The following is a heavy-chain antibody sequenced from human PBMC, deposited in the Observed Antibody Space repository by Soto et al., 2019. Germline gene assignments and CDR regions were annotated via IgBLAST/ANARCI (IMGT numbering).Heavy chain of an antibody. J-gene: IGHJ5*02. CDR2: IDPGTSYS. CDR1: GYSFNTYW. CDR3: ARHPAVHESRVWSGFDP. D-gene: IGHD3-3*01. V-gene: IGHV5-10-1*01. Sequence: PGESLKTSCQGSGYSFNTYWLSWVPQVPGKGLEWMRRIDPGTSYSNYSPSFEGNVTISVDKSKSTAFLQWSSLKASDTAMYYCARHPAVHESRVWSGFDPWGQGTLVTVSS.